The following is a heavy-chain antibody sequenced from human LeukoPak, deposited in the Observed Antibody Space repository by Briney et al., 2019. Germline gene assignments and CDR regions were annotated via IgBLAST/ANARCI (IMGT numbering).Heavy chain of an antibody. J-gene: IGHJ4*02. CDR1: GSTFTNSG. D-gene: IGHD6-19*01. CDR2: ISTYNANT. V-gene: IGHV1-18*01. CDR3: ACGGMAVANTLDY. Sequence: GASVKVSCKASGSTFTNSGTNWGRQAAEQGLEWRGWISTYNANTHCLQKFEGRVTMTTDTSTSTAYMELRSLRTDDTAEYYCACGGMAVANTLDYWGQGTLVTVSS.